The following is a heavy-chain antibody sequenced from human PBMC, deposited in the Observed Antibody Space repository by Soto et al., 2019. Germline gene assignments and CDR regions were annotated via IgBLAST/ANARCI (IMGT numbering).Heavy chain of an antibody. CDR1: GGTFSSYS. V-gene: IGHV1-69*18. D-gene: IGHD6-25*01. Sequence: QVQLVQSGAEVKTPGSSVKVSCEASGGTFSSYSINWVRQAPGQGLEWMGRLIPMFGTTDYAQRFQGRVTFAADESTNTASMEVTDLTSEDTAVYYCARAAVLTFTRFYHVDVWGQGTTVSVSS. CDR2: LIPMFGTT. J-gene: IGHJ6*02. CDR3: ARAAVLTFTRFYHVDV.